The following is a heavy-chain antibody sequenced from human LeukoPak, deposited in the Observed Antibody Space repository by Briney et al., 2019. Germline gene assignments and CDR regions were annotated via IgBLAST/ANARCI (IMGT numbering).Heavy chain of an antibody. J-gene: IGHJ4*02. Sequence: GGSLKLSCAASGLTFRSYAMHWVRQAPGKGLVWVAIISSNESKKNYADSLKGRCTISRDNSKNTLYLQRNRLRAEDTAVYHGTKADSSSCPEYWGQGTLVTVSS. CDR3: TKADSSSCPEY. V-gene: IGHV3-30*04. D-gene: IGHD6-13*01. CDR2: ISSNESKK. CDR1: GLTFRSYA.